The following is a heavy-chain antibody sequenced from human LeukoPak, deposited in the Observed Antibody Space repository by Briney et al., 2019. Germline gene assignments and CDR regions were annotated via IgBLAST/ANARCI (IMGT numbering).Heavy chain of an antibody. J-gene: IGHJ5*02. CDR3: ARLPNYTTGWLNWFDP. CDR2: ISASGNST. Sequence: GSLRLSCAASGFTFSSYAMSWVRQAPGKGLEWVSGISASGNSTYYADSVKGRSTISRDNSKNTLYLRMNSLRAEDTALYYCARLPNYTTGWLNWFDPWGQGTLVTVSS. CDR1: GFTFSSYA. V-gene: IGHV3-23*01. D-gene: IGHD6-19*01.